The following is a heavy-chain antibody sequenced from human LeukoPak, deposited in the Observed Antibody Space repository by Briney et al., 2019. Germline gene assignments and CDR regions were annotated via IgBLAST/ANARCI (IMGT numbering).Heavy chain of an antibody. D-gene: IGHD2-8*01. J-gene: IGHJ4*01. CDR2: IYYSGST. V-gene: IGHV4-59*01. Sequence: ETLSLTCTVSGGSINSYHWSWIRQPPGKGLEWIGYIYYSGSTNYNPSLKSRVTISRDTSKNQFSLKLRSVTAADTAVYYCTSGGMVSGDYWGHGTLVTVSP. CDR1: GGSINSYH. CDR3: TSGGMVSGDY.